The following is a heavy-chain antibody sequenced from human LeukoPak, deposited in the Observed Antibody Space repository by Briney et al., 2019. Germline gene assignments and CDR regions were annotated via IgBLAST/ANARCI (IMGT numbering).Heavy chain of an antibody. CDR3: ARDFPGYCSSTSCPLGP. V-gene: IGHV3-7*01. CDR2: IKQDGSEK. CDR1: GFTFSRYW. D-gene: IGHD2-2*03. Sequence: GGSLRLSCAASGFTFSRYWMSWVRQPPGKGLEWVANIKQDGSEKYYVDSVKGRFTISRDNAKNSLYLQMSSLRAEDTAVYYCARDFPGYCSSTSCPLGPWGQGTLVTVSS. J-gene: IGHJ5*02.